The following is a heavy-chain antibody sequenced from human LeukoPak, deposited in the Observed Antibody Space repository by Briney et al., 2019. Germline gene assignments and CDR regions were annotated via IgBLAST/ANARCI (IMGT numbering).Heavy chain of an antibody. CDR2: INSNSGGT. Sequence: GASVKVSCKASGYTFTGYYMHWVRQAPGQGLEWMGWINSNSGGTNYAQKFQGRVTMTRDTSISTAYMELSRLRSDDTAVYYCARARVLRMVRGVIFGYWGQGTLVTVSS. D-gene: IGHD3-10*01. CDR1: GYTFTGYY. J-gene: IGHJ4*02. V-gene: IGHV1-2*02. CDR3: ARARVLRMVRGVIFGY.